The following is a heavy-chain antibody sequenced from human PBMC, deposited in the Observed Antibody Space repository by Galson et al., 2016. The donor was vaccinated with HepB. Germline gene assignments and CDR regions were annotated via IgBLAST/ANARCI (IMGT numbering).Heavy chain of an antibody. Sequence: CAISGDSVSADMVAWNWIRQSPSRGLERLGRTYYRSRWFSDYAESVQGRITINPDTSNNHFSLQLNSVTPDDTAIYFCARGRNSAFDYWGQGILVTVSS. D-gene: IGHD1-7*01. CDR1: GDSVSADMVA. CDR3: ARGRNSAFDY. V-gene: IGHV6-1*01. CDR2: TYYRSRWFS. J-gene: IGHJ4*02.